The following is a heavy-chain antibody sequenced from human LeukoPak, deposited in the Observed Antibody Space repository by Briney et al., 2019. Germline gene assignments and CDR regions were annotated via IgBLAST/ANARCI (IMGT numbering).Heavy chain of an antibody. CDR3: AKKPRAMYYFDY. J-gene: IGHJ4*02. CDR1: GFTFSSYA. V-gene: IGHV3-23*01. CDR2: ISGSGGST. Sequence: GGSLRLSRAASGFTFSSYAMSWVRQAPGKGLEWVSAISGSGGSTYYADSVKGRFTISRDNSKNTLYLQMNSLRAEDTAVYYCAKKPRAMYYFDYWGQGTLVTVSS.